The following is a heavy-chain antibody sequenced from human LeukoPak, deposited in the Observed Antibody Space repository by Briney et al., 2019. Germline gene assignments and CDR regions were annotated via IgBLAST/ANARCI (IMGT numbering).Heavy chain of an antibody. CDR1: GGSTSSYY. CDR2: IYTSGST. J-gene: IGHJ4*02. D-gene: IGHD2-2*02. CDR3: ARASDELLYGKGAAYYFDY. Sequence: PSETLSLTCTVSGGSTSSYYWSWIRQPAGKGLEWIGRIYTSGSTNYNPSLKSRVTMSVDTSKNQFSLKLSSVTAADTAVYYCARASDELLYGKGAAYYFDYWGQGTLVTVSS. V-gene: IGHV4-4*07.